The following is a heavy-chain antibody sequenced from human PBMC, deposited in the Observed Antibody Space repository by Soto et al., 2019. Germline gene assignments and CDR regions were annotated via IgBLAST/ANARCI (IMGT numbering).Heavy chain of an antibody. J-gene: IGHJ4*02. CDR1: GFTFSSYD. CDR3: VRRVPENYED. Sequence: EVQLAESGGGMVQPGGSLRLSCVASGFTFSSYDMHWVRQAPGKGLEYVSSISSNGGTTYYGNSVKGRFTISRDNSNNTLYLQRGSLRADDMAVYYCVRRVPENYEDWGQGTLVSVSS. D-gene: IGHD1-7*01. V-gene: IGHV3-64*01. CDR2: ISSNGGTT.